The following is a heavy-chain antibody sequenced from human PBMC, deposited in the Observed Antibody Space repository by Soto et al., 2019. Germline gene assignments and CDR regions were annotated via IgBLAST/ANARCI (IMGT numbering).Heavy chain of an antibody. Sequence: PSETLSLTCTVSGGSISSSSYYWGWIRQPPGKGLEWIGSIYYSGSTYYNPSLKSRVTISVDTSKNQFSLKLSSVTAADTAVYYCARRDYYDFWSGYYTSDSDYWGQGTRVTVSS. D-gene: IGHD3-3*01. CDR3: ARRDYYDFWSGYYTSDSDY. V-gene: IGHV4-39*01. CDR1: GGSISSSSYY. J-gene: IGHJ4*02. CDR2: IYYSGST.